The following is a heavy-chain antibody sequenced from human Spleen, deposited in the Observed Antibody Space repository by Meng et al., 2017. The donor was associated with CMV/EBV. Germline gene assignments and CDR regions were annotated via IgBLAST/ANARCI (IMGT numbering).Heavy chain of an antibody. V-gene: IGHV1-2*02. D-gene: IGHD2-21*01. CDR3: GRAGDLGIRH. J-gene: IGHJ4*02. CDR1: GYTGYY. CDR2: INRDSDST. Sequence: ASVKVSCKASGYTGYYIHWVRQAPGQGLQWMGWINRDSDSTKYAQKFQGRVTMTSDTSMNTAYMELSSLRSDDTAVYYCGRAGDLGIRHWGQGTAVTVSS.